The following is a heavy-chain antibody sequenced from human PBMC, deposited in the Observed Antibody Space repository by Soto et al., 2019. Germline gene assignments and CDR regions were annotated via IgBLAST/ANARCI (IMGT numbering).Heavy chain of an antibody. CDR2: ISAHNGNT. V-gene: IGHV1-18*01. CDR3: ARGRYGDY. Sequence: QVHLVQSGAEVKKPGASVKVSCKVSGYAFTTYGITWVRQAPGQGLEWMGWISAHNGNTNYAQKHQGRVTVTRDTSTSTAYMELRSLRSDDTAVYYCARGRYGDYWGQGALVTVSS. CDR1: GYAFTTYG. D-gene: IGHD1-1*01. J-gene: IGHJ4*02.